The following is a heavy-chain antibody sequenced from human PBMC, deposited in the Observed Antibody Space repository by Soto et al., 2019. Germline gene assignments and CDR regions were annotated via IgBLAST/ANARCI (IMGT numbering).Heavy chain of an antibody. V-gene: IGHV3-30*18. CDR3: AKDRTVSYFDY. D-gene: IGHD4-17*01. CDR1: GFTFNSYG. Sequence: GGSLRLSCAASGFTFNSYGMHWVRQAPGKGLEWVAVISYDGSNKCYADSVKGRFTISRDNSKNTLYLQMNSLRTEDTAVYYCAKDRTVSYFDYWGQGTLVTVSS. CDR2: ISYDGSNK. J-gene: IGHJ4*02.